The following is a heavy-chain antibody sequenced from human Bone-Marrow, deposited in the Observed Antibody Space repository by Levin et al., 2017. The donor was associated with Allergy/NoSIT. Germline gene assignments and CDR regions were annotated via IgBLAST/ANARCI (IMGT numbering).Heavy chain of an antibody. CDR3: ARQRSGYFGSATADYYYFDH. D-gene: IGHD3-9*01. Sequence: NTSETLSLTCTVSGGSIRTSSYYWGWVRLSPGKGLECIGGVYYNGNTYYNPSLESRITISGDTSKNQFSLKMRSVTAADTAVYYCARQRSGYFGSATADYYYFDHWGRGTLVTVSS. CDR1: GGSIRTSSYY. CDR2: VYYNGNT. J-gene: IGHJ2*01. V-gene: IGHV4-39*01.